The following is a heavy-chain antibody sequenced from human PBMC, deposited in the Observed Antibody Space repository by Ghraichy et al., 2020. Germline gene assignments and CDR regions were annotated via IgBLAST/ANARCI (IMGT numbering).Heavy chain of an antibody. D-gene: IGHD6-19*01. CDR3: ARVRSGGWSDY. V-gene: IGHV3-13*01. Sequence: ETLSLTCAASGFSISNYDMHWVRQSTGEGLEWVSTIATAGDTYYSDSVKGRFTISRDNAKNSFYLQMNSLRSGDTAVYYCARVRSGGWSDYWGQGTLVTVSS. CDR2: IATAGDT. J-gene: IGHJ4*02. CDR1: GFSISNYD.